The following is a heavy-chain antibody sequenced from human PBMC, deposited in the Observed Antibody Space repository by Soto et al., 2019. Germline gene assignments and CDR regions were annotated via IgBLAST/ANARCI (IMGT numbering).Heavy chain of an antibody. CDR3: AGSLLVPAAFDY. V-gene: IGHV3-30-3*01. CDR1: GFTFSSYA. CDR2: ISCDGSNK. J-gene: IGHJ4*02. D-gene: IGHD2-2*01. Sequence: QVQLVESGGGVVQPGRSLRLSCAASGFTFSSYAMHWVRQAPGKGLEWVAVISCDGSNKYYADSVKGRFTISRDNSKNTLYLQMNSLRAEDTAVYYCAGSLLVPAAFDYWGQGTLVTVSS.